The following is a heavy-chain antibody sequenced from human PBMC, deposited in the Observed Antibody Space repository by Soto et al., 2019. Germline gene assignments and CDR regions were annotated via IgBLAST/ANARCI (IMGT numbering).Heavy chain of an antibody. J-gene: IGHJ1*01. Sequence: EVQLVESGGDLVQPGGSLRLSCAVSGFSITSSWMHWVRQAPGKGLVWVSCFSSDGSVISYADSVKGRFTTSRDSAKNTLYLQMNSLTTEDTTVYYCARADGEWGKGTLVTVSS. CDR3: ARADGE. CDR2: FSSDGSVI. D-gene: IGHD7-27*01. CDR1: GFSITSSW. V-gene: IGHV3-74*01.